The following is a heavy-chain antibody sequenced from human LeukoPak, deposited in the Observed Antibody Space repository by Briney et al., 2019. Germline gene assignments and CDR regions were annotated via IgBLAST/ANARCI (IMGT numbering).Heavy chain of an antibody. Sequence: SETLSLTCAVYGGSFSGYYWSWIRQPPGKGLEWIGYIYYSGSTNYNPSLKSRVTISVDTSKNQFSLKLSSVTAADTAVYYCARLPPRGYSYGYWFDPWGQGTLVTVSS. J-gene: IGHJ5*02. CDR2: IYYSGST. V-gene: IGHV4-59*08. CDR3: ARLPPRGYSYGYWFDP. D-gene: IGHD5-18*01. CDR1: GGSFSGYY.